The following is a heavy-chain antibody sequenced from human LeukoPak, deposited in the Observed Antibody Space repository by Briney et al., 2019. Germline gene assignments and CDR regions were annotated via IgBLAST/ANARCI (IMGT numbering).Heavy chain of an antibody. Sequence: GGSLRLSCAASGFTFSTYWMSWVRQAPGKGLEWVANIKEDGSEKDYGDSVKVRFTISRDNAKNSLYLQMNSMRDEDTVVYYCARDSSGYQWGQGTVVTVSS. D-gene: IGHD3-22*01. J-gene: IGHJ4*02. CDR3: ARDSSGYQ. CDR1: GFTFSTYW. CDR2: IKEDGSEK. V-gene: IGHV3-7*01.